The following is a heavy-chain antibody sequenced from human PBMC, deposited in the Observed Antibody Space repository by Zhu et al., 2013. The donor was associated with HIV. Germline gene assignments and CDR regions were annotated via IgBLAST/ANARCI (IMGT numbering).Heavy chain of an antibody. CDR2: MNPNSGNT. V-gene: IGHV1-8*01. Sequence: QVQLVQSGAEVKKPGASVKVSCKASGYTFTSYDINWVRQATGQGLEWMGWMNPNSGNTGYAQKFQGRVTMTRNTSISTAYMELSSLRSEDTAVYYCASIRPDLDYGGNGYYGMDVWGQGTTVTVSS. CDR1: GYTFTSYD. D-gene: IGHD4-17*01. CDR3: ASIRPDLDYGGNGYYGMDV. J-gene: IGHJ6*02.